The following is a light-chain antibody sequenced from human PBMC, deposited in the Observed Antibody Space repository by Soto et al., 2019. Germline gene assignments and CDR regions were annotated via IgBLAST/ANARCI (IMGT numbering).Light chain of an antibody. CDR3: QQYNVWPLT. CDR1: QSVSSN. Sequence: EIVMTQSPATLSVSPGERATLSCRASQSVSSNLAWYQQKPGQTPKLLIYVASTRATGIPARFSGSGSGIEFTLTISSLQSEDVAVYYCQQYNVWPLTFGGGTKVEFK. CDR2: VAS. J-gene: IGKJ4*01. V-gene: IGKV3-15*01.